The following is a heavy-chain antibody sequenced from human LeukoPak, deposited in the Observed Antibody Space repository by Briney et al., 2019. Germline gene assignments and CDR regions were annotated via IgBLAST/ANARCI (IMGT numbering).Heavy chain of an antibody. D-gene: IGHD3-10*01. CDR1: GESFSVHY. J-gene: IGHJ4*02. CDR2: INHSGST. CDR3: ARPRYGWESLDS. V-gene: IGHV4-34*01. Sequence: SETLSLTCAVCGESFSVHYWTWIRQPPGRGLEWIGEINHSGSTTSNPSLNNRVTISVDTSKNQFSLKLTSLTAADTALYYCARPRYGWESLDSWGQGTLVTVSS.